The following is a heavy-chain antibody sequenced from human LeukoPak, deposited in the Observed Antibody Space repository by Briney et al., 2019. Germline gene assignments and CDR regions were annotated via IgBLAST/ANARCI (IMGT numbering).Heavy chain of an antibody. D-gene: IGHD5-18*01. CDR2: IYYSGTT. Sequence: SETLSLTCTVSGGSISSSPYYWGWIRQPPGKGLEWIGSIYYSGTTHYNPSLESRVAISVDTSKNQFSLKLASVTAADTAIYYCAKGAGGFSYYNWFDPWGQGTLVTVSS. V-gene: IGHV4-39*07. CDR3: AKGAGGFSYYNWFDP. CDR1: GGSISSSPYY. J-gene: IGHJ5*02.